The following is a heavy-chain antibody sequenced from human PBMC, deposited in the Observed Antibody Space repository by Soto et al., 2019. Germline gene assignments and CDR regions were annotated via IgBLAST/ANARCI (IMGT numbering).Heavy chain of an antibody. CDR2: IYPGDSDT. Sequence: GESLKISCKGSGYSFTSYWIGWVRQMPGKGLEWMGIIYPGDSDTRYSPSFQGQVTISADKSISTAYLQWSSLKASDTAMYYCACARRDGYNFDAFDIWGQGTMVTVSS. V-gene: IGHV5-51*01. CDR3: ACARRDGYNFDAFDI. CDR1: GYSFTSYW. D-gene: IGHD5-12*01. J-gene: IGHJ3*02.